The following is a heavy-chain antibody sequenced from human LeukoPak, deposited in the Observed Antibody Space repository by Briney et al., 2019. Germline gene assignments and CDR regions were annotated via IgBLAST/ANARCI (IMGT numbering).Heavy chain of an antibody. Sequence: GGSLRLSCAASGFTFSSYIMNWVRQAPGKGLEWVSAISGSGSSTYYAASVKGRFTISRDNSKNTLYLQMNSLRAEDTAVYYCAKCLSGIAVAAPGYWGQGTLVTVSS. CDR3: AKCLSGIAVAAPGY. V-gene: IGHV3-23*01. CDR2: ISGSGSST. D-gene: IGHD6-19*01. CDR1: GFTFSSYI. J-gene: IGHJ4*02.